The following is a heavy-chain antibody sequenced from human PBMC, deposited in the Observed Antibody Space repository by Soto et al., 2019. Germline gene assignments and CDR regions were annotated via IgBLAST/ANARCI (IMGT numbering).Heavy chain of an antibody. CDR1: GGSVSSGSYF. CDR3: ARDGPSGSYYLDYYYYVMDV. J-gene: IGHJ6*02. Sequence: PSETLSLTCTVSGGSVSSGSYFWTWIRQPPGKGLEWIGDIYYSGSTNYNPSLKSRVTISVDTSKNQFSLILSSVTAADTAVYYCARDGPSGSYYLDYYYYVMDVWGQGTTVTVSS. CDR2: IYYSGST. D-gene: IGHD1-26*01. V-gene: IGHV4-61*01.